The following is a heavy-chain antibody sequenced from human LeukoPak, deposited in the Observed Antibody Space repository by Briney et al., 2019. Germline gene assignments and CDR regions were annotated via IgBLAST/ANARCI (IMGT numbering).Heavy chain of an antibody. D-gene: IGHD4-23*01. V-gene: IGHV1-69*05. CDR3: ARDRANIITPLKAFDI. CDR2: IIPILRSA. Sequence: SVKVSCKASVGNFNSYAVSWVRQAPGQGLEWMGAIIPILRSANYAQKFQGRVTITTDESTRTVYMGLRSLRNEDTAVYFCARDRANIITPLKAFDIWGQGTMVTVS. J-gene: IGHJ3*02. CDR1: VGNFNSYA.